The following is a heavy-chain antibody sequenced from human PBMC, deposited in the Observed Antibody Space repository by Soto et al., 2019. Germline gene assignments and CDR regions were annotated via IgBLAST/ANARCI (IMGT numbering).Heavy chain of an antibody. CDR1: WLSLSTSGVG. CDR2: IYWNDDK. Sequence: QITLKESGPTLVNPTQTLTLSCTFSWLSLSTSGVGVGWIRPPPGKALEWLALIYWNDDKRYSPSLKSRLTITKDTSKNQVVHTMTNIDPVDTATYYCAHRRAYYDSSCRYFDYWGQGTLVTVSS. CDR3: AHRRAYYDSSCRYFDY. V-gene: IGHV2-5*01. J-gene: IGHJ4*02. D-gene: IGHD3-22*01.